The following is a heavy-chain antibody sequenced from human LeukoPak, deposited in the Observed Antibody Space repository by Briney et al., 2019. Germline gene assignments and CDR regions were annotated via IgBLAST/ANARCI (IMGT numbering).Heavy chain of an antibody. CDR2: IVPIFGTA. V-gene: IGHV1-69*13. CDR3: ARDQGDPLGSGWRDYYYYGMDV. Sequence: SVKVSCKASGGTFSSYAISWVRQAPGQGLEWMGGIVPIFGTANYAQKFQGRVTITADESTSTAYMELSSLRSEDTAVYYCARDQGDPLGSGWRDYYYYGMDVWGKGTTVTVSS. J-gene: IGHJ6*04. CDR1: GGTFSSYA. D-gene: IGHD6-19*01.